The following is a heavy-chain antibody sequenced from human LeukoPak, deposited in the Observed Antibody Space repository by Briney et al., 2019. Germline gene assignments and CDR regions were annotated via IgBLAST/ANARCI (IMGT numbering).Heavy chain of an antibody. D-gene: IGHD3-22*01. CDR2: INPCGGST. Sequence: ASVKVSCKASGYTFTSYYMHWVRQAPGQGLEWMGIINPCGGSTSYAQKFQGRVTMTRDMSTSTVYMELSSLRSEDTAVYYCARANYYDSSGYTGDAFDIWGQGTMVTVSS. CDR3: ARANYYDSSGYTGDAFDI. CDR1: GYTFTSYY. V-gene: IGHV1-46*01. J-gene: IGHJ3*02.